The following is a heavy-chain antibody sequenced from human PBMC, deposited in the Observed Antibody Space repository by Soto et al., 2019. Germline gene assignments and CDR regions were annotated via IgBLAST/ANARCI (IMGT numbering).Heavy chain of an antibody. CDR2: IYDSGST. V-gene: IGHV4-59*01. J-gene: IGHJ5*02. CDR3: AAAPRS. D-gene: IGHD2-15*01. Sequence: QVQLQESGPGLLKPSETLSLPCTVSGGSISTYYWSWVRQPPGKGLEWIGYIYDSGSTNYNPSLKSRVTISVDTSKNQFSLRLTAVTAAATAVYYCAAAPRSWGQATLVTVSS. CDR1: GGSISTYY.